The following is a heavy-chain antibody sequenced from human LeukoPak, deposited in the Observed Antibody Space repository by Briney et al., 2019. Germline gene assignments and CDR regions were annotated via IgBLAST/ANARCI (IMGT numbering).Heavy chain of an antibody. J-gene: IGHJ4*02. CDR2: IYHSGST. Sequence: SETLSLTCTVSGYSISSGYYWGCIRQPPGKGVEWIGSIYHSGSTYYNPSVKSRVTISVDTSKNQFSLKLSSVTAADTAVYYCAREPRYNKMRDYFDYWGQGTLVTASS. CDR1: GYSISSGYY. V-gene: IGHV4-38-2*02. D-gene: IGHD3-10*01. CDR3: AREPRYNKMRDYFDY.